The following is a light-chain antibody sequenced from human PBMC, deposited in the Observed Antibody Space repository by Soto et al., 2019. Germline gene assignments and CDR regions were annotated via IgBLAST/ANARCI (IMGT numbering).Light chain of an antibody. J-gene: IGLJ1*01. CDR3: CSSGGSPTYV. CDR1: SSNIGSNY. Sequence: QSVLTQPPSASGTPGQRVTISCSGSSSNIGSNYVYWYQQLPGMAPKLLIYSDNRRPSGVPDRLSGSKSGTSASLAISGFRSEDEADYYCCSSGGSPTYVFGTGTKLTVL. CDR2: SDN. V-gene: IGLV1-47*02.